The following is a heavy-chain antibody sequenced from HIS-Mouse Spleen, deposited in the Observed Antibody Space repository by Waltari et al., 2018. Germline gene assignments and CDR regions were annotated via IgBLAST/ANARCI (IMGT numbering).Heavy chain of an antibody. CDR2: IYYSRST. Sequence: QLQLQESGPGLVKPSETLSLTCTVSGGSISSSSYYWCWIRQPPGKGLEWIGSIYYSRSTYYNTALKIRVTISVDTSKNQCSRKLSAVTAADTAVYYCAREIPYSSSWYDWYFDLWGRGTLVTVSS. V-gene: IGHV4-39*07. CDR1: GGSISSSSYY. D-gene: IGHD6-13*01. CDR3: AREIPYSSSWYDWYFDL. J-gene: IGHJ2*01.